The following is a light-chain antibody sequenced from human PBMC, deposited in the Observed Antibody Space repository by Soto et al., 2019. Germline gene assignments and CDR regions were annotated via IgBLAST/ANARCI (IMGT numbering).Light chain of an antibody. J-gene: IGKJ2*02. V-gene: IGKV1-5*03. CDR2: KAS. CDR1: QSISSW. CDR3: QQYNSYRT. Sequence: DIQMTQSPSTLSASVGDRVTITCRASQSISSWLAWYQQKPGKAPKLLIYKASSLESGVPSRFSGSGSGTEFTLTISNLQPDDFATYYCQQYNSYRTFGQGTKLEIK.